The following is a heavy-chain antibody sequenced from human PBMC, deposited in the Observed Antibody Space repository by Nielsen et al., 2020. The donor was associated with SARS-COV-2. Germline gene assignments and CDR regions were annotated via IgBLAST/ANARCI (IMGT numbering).Heavy chain of an antibody. Sequence: ASVKVSCRVSGYTLTELSMHWVRQAPGKGLEWMGGFDPEDGETIYAQKFQGRVTMTEDTSTDTAYMELSSLRSEDTAVYYCATGGAKQLVPLSFDYWGQGTLVTVSS. D-gene: IGHD6-6*01. J-gene: IGHJ4*02. V-gene: IGHV1-24*01. CDR3: ATGGAKQLVPLSFDY. CDR2: FDPEDGET. CDR1: GYTLTELS.